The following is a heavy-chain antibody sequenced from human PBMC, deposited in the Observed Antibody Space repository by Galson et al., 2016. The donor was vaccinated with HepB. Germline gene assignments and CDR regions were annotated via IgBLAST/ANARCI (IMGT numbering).Heavy chain of an antibody. CDR3: AAKILRGRMPRGVNSHPFHI. Sequence: SVKVSCKVSGHTLTELSIHWVGQAPGKGLEWMGGFDPEDGETIYAQKFQGRVTMTEDTSTDTAYMKLSSLRSEDTAVFYCAAKILRGRMPRGVNSHPFHIWGQGTMVTVSS. CDR1: GHTLTELS. CDR2: FDPEDGET. D-gene: IGHD3-10*01. V-gene: IGHV1-24*01. J-gene: IGHJ3*02.